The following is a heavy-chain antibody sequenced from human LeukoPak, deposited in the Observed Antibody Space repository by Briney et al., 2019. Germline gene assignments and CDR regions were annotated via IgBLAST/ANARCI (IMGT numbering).Heavy chain of an antibody. Sequence: GGSLRLSCAASGFTFSTYGMHWVRQAPGKGLVWVAVTSFDGSNQYYADSVQGRFTISRDNFKTTLFLQMNSLRAEDTAVYYCAKGIRDFSWLPTFDWWGQGILVTVSS. D-gene: IGHD3-9*01. J-gene: IGHJ4*02. CDR1: GFTFSTYG. CDR3: AKGIRDFSWLPTFDW. V-gene: IGHV3-30*18. CDR2: TSFDGSNQ.